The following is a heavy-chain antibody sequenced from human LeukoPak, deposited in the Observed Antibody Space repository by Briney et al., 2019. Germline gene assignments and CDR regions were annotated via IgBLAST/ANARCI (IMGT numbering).Heavy chain of an antibody. CDR1: GFTFSTYS. D-gene: IGHD3-16*01. CDR2: IYAGDSST. J-gene: IGHJ4*02. V-gene: IGHV5-51*01. CDR3: ARHSCYDS. Sequence: GESPKISCKGSGFTFSTYSFAWVRQMPGKGLEWMGVIYAGDSSTRYSPSFQGQVTISVDKSISTAYLQWSSLKASDSAIYYCARHSCYDSWGQGTLFTVSS.